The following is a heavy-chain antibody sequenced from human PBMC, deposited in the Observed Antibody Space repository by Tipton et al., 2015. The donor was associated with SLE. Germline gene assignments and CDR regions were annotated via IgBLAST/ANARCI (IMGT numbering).Heavy chain of an antibody. CDR3: ATEGSGWSHYMDV. Sequence: TLSLTCAVSGYSISSGYYWGWIRQPTGKGLEWIGYIYYSGSTNYNPSLKSRVSISVDTSKNQFSLKLTSVTTADTAVYYCATEGSGWSHYMDVWGKGTTVTVSS. J-gene: IGHJ6*03. D-gene: IGHD6-19*01. CDR2: IYYSGST. CDR1: GYSISSGYY. V-gene: IGHV4-61*01.